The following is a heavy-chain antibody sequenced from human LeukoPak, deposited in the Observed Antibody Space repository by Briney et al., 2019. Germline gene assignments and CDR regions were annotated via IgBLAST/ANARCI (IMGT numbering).Heavy chain of an antibody. J-gene: IGHJ4*02. Sequence: PGGSLRLSCAASGFTFSSYALSRVRQAPGKGLEWVSAISGSGGSTYYADSVKGRFTISRDNSKNTLYLQMNSLRAEDTAVYYCAKVVVAGTGIDYWGQGTLVTVSS. CDR1: GFTFSSYA. CDR3: AKVVVAGTGIDY. V-gene: IGHV3-23*01. CDR2: ISGSGGST. D-gene: IGHD6-19*01.